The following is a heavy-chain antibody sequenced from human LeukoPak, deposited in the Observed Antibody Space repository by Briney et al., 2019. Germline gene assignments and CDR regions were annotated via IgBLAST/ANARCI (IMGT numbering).Heavy chain of an antibody. Sequence: GGSLRLSCAASGFTFSSDEMNWVRQAPGKGLVWVSRINGDGIGTTYADSVKGRFTISRDSAKNTLYLQMSSLRAEDTAVYYCARGYTYGSIDYWGQGTLVTVSS. D-gene: IGHD5-18*01. V-gene: IGHV3-74*01. J-gene: IGHJ4*02. CDR3: ARGYTYGSIDY. CDR2: INGDGIGT. CDR1: GFTFSSDE.